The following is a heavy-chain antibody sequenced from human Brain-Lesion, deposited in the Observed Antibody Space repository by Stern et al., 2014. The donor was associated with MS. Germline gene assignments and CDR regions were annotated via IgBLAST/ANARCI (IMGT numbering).Heavy chain of an antibody. D-gene: IGHD2-15*01. CDR1: GGSVSSTSYA. Sequence: QVQLQESGPGLVKPSETLSLTCTVAGGSVSSTSYAWAWIRQPPGKGLEWIGTIYYSGNTYYSPSLQSRLTISLDTSKNRFSLQRRSVTAADTAVYYCAGEEDIRYCSGGSCTGNWFDPWGQGTLVTVSS. V-gene: IGHV4-39*01. J-gene: IGHJ5*02. CDR3: AGEEDIRYCSGGSCTGNWFDP. CDR2: IYYSGNT.